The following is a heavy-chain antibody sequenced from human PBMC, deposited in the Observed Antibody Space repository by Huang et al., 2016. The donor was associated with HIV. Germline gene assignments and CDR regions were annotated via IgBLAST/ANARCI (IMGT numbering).Heavy chain of an antibody. CDR3: VRDQGRLAVGGIDNWFAP. CDR2: VYDSGTT. Sequence: QVRLQESGPGLVKPSETLSLSCTVSGDSVSSHYWGWIRHPPGKGLEWIGTVYDSGTTKYNPRLKSRITISVDTSKNGFSLNITSVSAADTAMYFCVRDQGRLAVGGIDNWFAPWGQGALVTVSS. V-gene: IGHV4-59*02. D-gene: IGHD6-19*01. CDR1: GDSVSSHY. J-gene: IGHJ5*02.